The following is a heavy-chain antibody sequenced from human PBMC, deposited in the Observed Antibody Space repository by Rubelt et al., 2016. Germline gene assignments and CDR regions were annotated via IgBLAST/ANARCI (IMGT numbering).Heavy chain of an antibody. Sequence: QVQLVQSGAEVKKPGSSVKVSCKASGGTFSSYAISWVRQAPGQGLEWMGGILPILGVENSAQKYQGRVTITADKATSTAYIELSSLRSEDTAVYDCARASSGWEIDYWGQGTLVTVSS. V-gene: IGHV1-69*10. D-gene: IGHD6-19*01. CDR1: GGTFSSYA. CDR3: ARASSGWEIDY. J-gene: IGHJ4*02. CDR2: ILPILGVE.